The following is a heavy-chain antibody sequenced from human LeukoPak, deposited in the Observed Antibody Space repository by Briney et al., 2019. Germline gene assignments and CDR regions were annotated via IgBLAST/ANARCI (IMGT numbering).Heavy chain of an antibody. CDR1: GDSVSHINVA. Sequence: SQTLSLTCAISGDSVSHINVAWNWIRQSPSRGLEWLGRTYYRSKWYNDYAKSVKSRIIINPDTSKNQFSLQLNSVTPEDTAVYYCAGGDCDSDCFSYDYWGQGTLVTVSS. CDR2: TYYRSKWYN. D-gene: IGHD2-21*02. J-gene: IGHJ4*02. V-gene: IGHV6-1*01. CDR3: AGGDCDSDCFSYDY.